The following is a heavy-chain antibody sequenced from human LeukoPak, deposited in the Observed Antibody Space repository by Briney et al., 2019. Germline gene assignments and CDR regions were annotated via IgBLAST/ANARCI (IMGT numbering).Heavy chain of an antibody. D-gene: IGHD3-10*01. J-gene: IGHJ4*02. Sequence: SETLSLTCTVSGGSISTDYWTWIRQPAGKGLEWIGLIYTSGSTNYNPSLKSRVTMSVDTSKNRFSLKLTSVTAADTAVYYCASDFGYWGQGTLVTVSS. CDR1: GGSISTDY. V-gene: IGHV4-4*07. CDR2: IYTSGST. CDR3: ASDFGY.